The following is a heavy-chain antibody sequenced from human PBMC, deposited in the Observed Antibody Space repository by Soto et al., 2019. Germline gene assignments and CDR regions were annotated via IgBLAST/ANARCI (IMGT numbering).Heavy chain of an antibody. D-gene: IGHD3-9*01. Sequence: EVQLVESGGGLVQPGGSLRLSCAASGFTFSSYWMHWVRQAPGKGLVWVSRINSDGSSTSYADSVKGRFTISRDNAKNXLXLXXNSLRAEDTAVYYCSRGPELRYFDCSFLRGNWFDPWGQGTLVTVSS. J-gene: IGHJ5*02. CDR3: SRGPELRYFDCSFLRGNWFDP. CDR2: INSDGSST. CDR1: GFTFSSYW. V-gene: IGHV3-74*01.